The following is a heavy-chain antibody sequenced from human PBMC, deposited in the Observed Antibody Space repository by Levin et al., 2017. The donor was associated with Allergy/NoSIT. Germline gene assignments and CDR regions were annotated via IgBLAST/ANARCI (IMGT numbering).Heavy chain of an antibody. CDR3: ARGGAMSHCSGDFCLGGY. CDR2: ISYDERNE. V-gene: IGHV3-30*04. Sequence: AGESLKISCAASGFTFSDYVMHWVRQAPGKGLEWVALISYDERNEYYADSVKGRFTISRDNSKNTLFLQMNSLRAEDTAMYYCARGGAMSHCSGDFCLGGYWGQGILVTVSS. CDR1: GFTFSDYV. D-gene: IGHD2-21*01. J-gene: IGHJ4*02.